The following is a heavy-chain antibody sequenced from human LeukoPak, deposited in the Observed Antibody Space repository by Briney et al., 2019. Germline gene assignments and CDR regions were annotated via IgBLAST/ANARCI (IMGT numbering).Heavy chain of an antibody. V-gene: IGHV3-33*08. CDR1: GFTFSSYW. Sequence: PGGSLRLSCAASGFTFSSYWMSWVRQAPGKGLEWVAIIWFDGSNKYYADSVKGRFTISRDNSKNTLYLQMNSLRAEDTAVYYCVREEGSGYYSRYFDYWGQGTLVTVSS. CDR2: IWFDGSNK. CDR3: VREEGSGYYSRYFDY. D-gene: IGHD3-22*01. J-gene: IGHJ4*02.